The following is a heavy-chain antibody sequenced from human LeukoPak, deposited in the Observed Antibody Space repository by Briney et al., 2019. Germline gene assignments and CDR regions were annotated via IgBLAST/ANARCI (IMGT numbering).Heavy chain of an antibody. D-gene: IGHD4-23*01. CDR2: MNPNSGNT. V-gene: IGHV1-8*03. CDR3: ARGFSDGGNSGTFDY. Sequence: ASVKVSCKASGYTFTGYYMHWVRQATGQGLEWLGWMNPNSGNTGYAQKFQGRVTITRNTSISTAYMELSSLRSEDTAVYYCARGFSDGGNSGTFDYWGQGTLVTVSS. J-gene: IGHJ4*02. CDR1: GYTFTGYY.